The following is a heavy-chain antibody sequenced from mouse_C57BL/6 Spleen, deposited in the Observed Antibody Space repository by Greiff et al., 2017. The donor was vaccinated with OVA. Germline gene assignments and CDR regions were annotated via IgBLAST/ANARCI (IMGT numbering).Heavy chain of an antibody. CDR1: GYTFTSYG. V-gene: IGHV1-81*01. Sequence: QVQLQQSGAELARPGASVKLSCKASGYTFTSYGISWVKQRTGQGLEWIGEIYPRSGNTYYNEKFKGKATLTADKSSSTAYMELRSLTSEDSAVYFGARWGYGNFKPFDYWGQGTSLTVSS. J-gene: IGHJ2*02. CDR3: ARWGYGNFKPFDY. CDR2: IYPRSGNT. D-gene: IGHD2-1*01.